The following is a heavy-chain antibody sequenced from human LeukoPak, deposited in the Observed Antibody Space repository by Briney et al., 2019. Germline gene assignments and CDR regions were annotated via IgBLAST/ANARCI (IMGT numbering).Heavy chain of an antibody. CDR3: ATLGATEFDY. Sequence: ASEKVSCKASGYTFTDYYIHWVRQAPGQGLEGMGWINPNSGGTNYAQKFQGRVTMTRDTSINTAYMELSRLRSDDTAVYYCATLGATEFDYWGQGTLVTVSS. V-gene: IGHV1-2*02. D-gene: IGHD1-26*01. CDR2: INPNSGGT. CDR1: GYTFTDYY. J-gene: IGHJ4*02.